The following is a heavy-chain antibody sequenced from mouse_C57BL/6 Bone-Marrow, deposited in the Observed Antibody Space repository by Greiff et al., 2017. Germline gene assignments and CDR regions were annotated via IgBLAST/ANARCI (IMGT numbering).Heavy chain of an antibody. CDR1: GFSLTSYA. D-gene: IGHD1-1*01. CDR2: IWTGGGT. Sequence: VMLVESGPGLVAPSQSLSITCTVSGFSLTSYAISWVRQPPGKGLEWLGVIWTGGGTNYNSALKSRLSISKDNSKSQVFLKMNSLQTDDTARYYCARMGYGSSPYYFDYWGQGTTLTVSS. J-gene: IGHJ2*01. V-gene: IGHV2-9-1*01. CDR3: ARMGYGSSPYYFDY.